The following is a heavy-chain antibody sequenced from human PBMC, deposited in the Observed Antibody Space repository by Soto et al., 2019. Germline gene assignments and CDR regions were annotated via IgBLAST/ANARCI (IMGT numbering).Heavy chain of an antibody. V-gene: IGHV3-66*01. D-gene: IGHD6-13*01. CDR2: IHRDGST. CDR3: ARDDNTNSWYYY. J-gene: IGHJ4*02. Sequence: GSLRLSCAGFGFTVSDTYMSWVRQAPGKGLEWVSLIHRDGSTSYADSVKGRFIISRDNSRNKLYLQMSSLRAEDTAIYYCARDDNTNSWYYYWGQGT. CDR1: GFTVSDTY.